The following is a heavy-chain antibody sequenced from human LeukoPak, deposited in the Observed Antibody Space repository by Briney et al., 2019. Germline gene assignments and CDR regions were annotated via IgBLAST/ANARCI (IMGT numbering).Heavy chain of an antibody. J-gene: IGHJ4*02. CDR2: ISSNSSSI. V-gene: IGHV3-21*01. D-gene: IGHD2-15*01. CDR3: ARGGGGSYNDY. CDR1: GFTFSSYS. Sequence: GSLRLSCAASGFTFSSYSMTWVRQAPGKGLEWVSSISSNSSSIYSGDSVKGRFTISRDNANNSLYLQMNSVRAEDTAVYYCARGGGGSYNDYWGQGTLVTVSS.